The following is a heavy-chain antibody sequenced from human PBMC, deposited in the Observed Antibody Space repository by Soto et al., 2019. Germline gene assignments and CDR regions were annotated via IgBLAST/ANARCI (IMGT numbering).Heavy chain of an antibody. D-gene: IGHD3-3*01. CDR2: INPSGGST. Sequence: ASVKVSCKASGYTFTSYYMHWVRQAPGQGLEWMGIINPSGGSTSYAQKFQGRVTMTRDTSTSTVYMELSSLRSEDTAVYYCARDSDFARTIFGLAVFYCYGMDVWGQGTTLTVS. J-gene: IGHJ6*02. CDR3: ARDSDFARTIFGLAVFYCYGMDV. V-gene: IGHV1-46*01. CDR1: GYTFTSYY.